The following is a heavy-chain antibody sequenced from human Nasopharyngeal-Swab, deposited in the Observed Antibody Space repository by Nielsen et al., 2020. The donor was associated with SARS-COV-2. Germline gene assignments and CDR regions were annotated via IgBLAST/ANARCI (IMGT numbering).Heavy chain of an antibody. CDR3: ATVVLRSFDN. D-gene: IGHD2-8*01. CDR1: GFTFNNFD. V-gene: IGHV3-48*03. CDR2: ISVRSSSI. J-gene: IGHJ4*02. Sequence: GESLKISCVGSGFTFNNFDMTWVRQAPGKGLEWISYISVRSSSIYYADSVKGRFTISRDDAKNSVFLQMNSLRPEDTAFYYCATVVLRSFDNWGQGTLVTVSS.